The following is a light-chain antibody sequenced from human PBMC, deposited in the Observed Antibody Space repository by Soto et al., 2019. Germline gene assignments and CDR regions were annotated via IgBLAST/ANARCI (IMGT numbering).Light chain of an antibody. J-gene: IGKJ1*01. Sequence: EIVMTQSPASPSVSPGERATLSCRASQSLNDNLTWYQQKPGQAPRLLIYRASTRATGVPARFSGSGSGTEFTLTISSLQSEDSAVYYCHQYSNWPPWTFGPGTKVEIK. CDR1: QSLNDN. V-gene: IGKV3-15*01. CDR2: RAS. CDR3: HQYSNWPPWT.